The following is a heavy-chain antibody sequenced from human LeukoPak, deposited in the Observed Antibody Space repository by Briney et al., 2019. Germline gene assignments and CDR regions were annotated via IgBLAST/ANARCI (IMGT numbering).Heavy chain of an antibody. CDR2: IYYSGST. Sequence: PSETLSLTCTVSGGSISSYYWSWIRQPPGKGLEWIGYIYYSGSTNYNPSLKSRVAISGDTSKNQFSLKLSSVTAADTAVYYCARDKGLAAAGHWYFDLWGRGTLVTVSS. CDR3: ARDKGLAAAGHWYFDL. D-gene: IGHD6-13*01. CDR1: GGSISSYY. J-gene: IGHJ2*01. V-gene: IGHV4-59*01.